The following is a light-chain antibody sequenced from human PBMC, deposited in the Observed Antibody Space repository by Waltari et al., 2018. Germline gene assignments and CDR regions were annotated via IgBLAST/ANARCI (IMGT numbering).Light chain of an antibody. V-gene: IGKV3-15*01. CDR2: GAS. J-gene: IGKJ3*01. CDR1: QSVSSN. Sequence: EIVMTQSPATLSVSPGERATLSCRASQSVSSNLAWYQQKPGQAPRLLIYGASTRATGIPARFSGSGSGTDFTLTIRILQSEDFAVYYCQQYNNWPRTFGPGTKVDIK. CDR3: QQYNNWPRT.